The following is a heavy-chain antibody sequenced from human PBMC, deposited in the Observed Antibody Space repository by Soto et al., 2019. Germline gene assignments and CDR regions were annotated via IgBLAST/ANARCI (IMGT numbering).Heavy chain of an antibody. D-gene: IGHD3-22*01. Sequence: GGSLRLSCAASGFTFSSYAMSWVRQAPGKGLEWVSAISVSGGSTYYADSVKGRFTISRDNSKNTLYLQMNSLRAEDTAVYYCAKDYDSSGAQLTILAYFQHWGQGTLVTVSS. CDR1: GFTFSSYA. V-gene: IGHV3-23*01. J-gene: IGHJ1*01. CDR3: AKDYDSSGAQLTILAYFQH. CDR2: ISVSGGST.